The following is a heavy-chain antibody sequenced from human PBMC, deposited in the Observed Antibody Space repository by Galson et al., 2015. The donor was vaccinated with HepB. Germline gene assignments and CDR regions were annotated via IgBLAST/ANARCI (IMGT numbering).Heavy chain of an antibody. Sequence: SLRLSCAASGFTFSSYGMHWVRQAPGKGLEWVALISYDGSNKYYADSVKGRFTISRDNSKNTLYLQMNSLRAEDTAVYYCAKEGITMVRGVIITHALNWFDPWGQGTLVTVSS. D-gene: IGHD3-10*01. CDR1: GFTFSSYG. J-gene: IGHJ5*02. CDR2: ISYDGSNK. V-gene: IGHV3-30*18. CDR3: AKEGITMVRGVIITHALNWFDP.